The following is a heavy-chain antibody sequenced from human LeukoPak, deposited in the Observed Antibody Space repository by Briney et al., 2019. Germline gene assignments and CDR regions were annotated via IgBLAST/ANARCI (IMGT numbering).Heavy chain of an antibody. J-gene: IGHJ4*02. D-gene: IGHD5-12*01. Sequence: GGSLRLSCAASGLTVSRTYLIWVRQAPGKGLEWVSSIYTGGTTYYADSVKGRFTISRDNSKNTLHLQLTSLRADDTALYFCARGTLHIGYDSWGQGTLVTVSS. CDR2: IYTGGTT. CDR3: ARGTLHIGYDS. V-gene: IGHV3-66*01. CDR1: GLTVSRTY.